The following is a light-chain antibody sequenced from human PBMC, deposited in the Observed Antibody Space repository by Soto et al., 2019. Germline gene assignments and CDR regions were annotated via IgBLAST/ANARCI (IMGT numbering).Light chain of an antibody. CDR3: QQSYSTPLT. J-gene: IGKJ4*01. Sequence: DIQLTPSPCTLSASVGDSVTITWRASQSISSYLNWYQQKPGKAPKLLIYAASSLQSGVPSRFSGSGSGTDFTLTISSLQPEDFATYYCQQSYSTPLTFGGGTKVDIK. V-gene: IGKV1-39*01. CDR2: AAS. CDR1: QSISSY.